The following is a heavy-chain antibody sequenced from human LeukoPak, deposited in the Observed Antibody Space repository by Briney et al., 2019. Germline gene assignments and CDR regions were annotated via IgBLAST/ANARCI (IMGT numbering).Heavy chain of an antibody. D-gene: IGHD2-2*01. CDR3: AKGLDIVVPYYAMDV. CDR2: ISYDGNHK. CDR1: GFTFSQYA. V-gene: IGHV3-30-3*01. Sequence: GGSLRFSCAASGFTFSQYAIHWVRQAPGKGLEWVAVISYDGNHKYYADSVKGRFTISSSRDNSKNTLYLQMNSLRTEDTAVYYCAKGLDIVVPYYAMDVWGQGTTVTVSS. J-gene: IGHJ6*02.